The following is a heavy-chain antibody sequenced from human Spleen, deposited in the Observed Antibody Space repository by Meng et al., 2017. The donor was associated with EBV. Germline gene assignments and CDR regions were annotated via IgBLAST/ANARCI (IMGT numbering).Heavy chain of an antibody. CDR3: ARLVYVDTTMVTAIDY. D-gene: IGHD5-18*01. CDR2: INHSGST. J-gene: IGHJ4*02. CDR1: GESFSGFY. V-gene: IGHV4-34*01. Sequence: QVQLQQGGAGLLKSSETLSLTCAVSGESFSGFYWSWIRQPPGKALEWIGEINHSGSTNYNPSLKSRVTISVDTSRNQFSLGLNSVTAADTAVYYCARLVYVDTTMVTAIDYWGQGTLVTVSS.